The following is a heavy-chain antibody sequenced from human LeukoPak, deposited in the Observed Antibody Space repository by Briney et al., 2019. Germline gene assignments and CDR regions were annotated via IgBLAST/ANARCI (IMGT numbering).Heavy chain of an antibody. CDR2: IYYSGST. Sequence: KPSETLSLTCTVSGGSISSYYWSWIRQPPGKGLEWIGYIYYSGSTNYNPSLKSRVTISVDTSKNQFSLKLSSLTAADTAVYYCARQGAVTDFDYWGQGTLVTVSS. D-gene: IGHD2-21*02. J-gene: IGHJ4*02. CDR1: GGSISSYY. V-gene: IGHV4-59*08. CDR3: ARQGAVTDFDY.